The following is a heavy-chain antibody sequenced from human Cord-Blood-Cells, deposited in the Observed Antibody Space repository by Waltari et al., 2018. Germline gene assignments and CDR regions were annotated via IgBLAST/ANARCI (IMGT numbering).Heavy chain of an antibody. CDR2: INPNSGGT. V-gene: IGHV1-2*06. CDR3: AREETTEDYYGMDV. CDR1: GYTFTGYY. D-gene: IGHD4-4*01. Sequence: QVQLVQSGAEVKKPGASVKVSCKASGYTFTGYYMHWVRQAHGQGLEWMGRINPNSGGTNYAQKFQGRVTMTRDTSISTAYMELSRLRSDDTAVYYCAREETTEDYYGMDVWGQGTTVTVSS. J-gene: IGHJ6*02.